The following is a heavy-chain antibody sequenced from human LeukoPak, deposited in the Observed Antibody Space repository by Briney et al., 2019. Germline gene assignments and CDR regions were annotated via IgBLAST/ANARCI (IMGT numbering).Heavy chain of an antibody. Sequence: ASVKVSCKASGYTFTGYYMHWVRQAPGQGLEWMGWINPNSGGTNYALKFQGRVTMTRDTSISTAYMELSRPRSDDTAVYYCARFSSGWSFDYWGQGTLVTVSS. CDR1: GYTFTGYY. D-gene: IGHD6-19*01. CDR3: ARFSSGWSFDY. J-gene: IGHJ4*02. V-gene: IGHV1-2*02. CDR2: INPNSGGT.